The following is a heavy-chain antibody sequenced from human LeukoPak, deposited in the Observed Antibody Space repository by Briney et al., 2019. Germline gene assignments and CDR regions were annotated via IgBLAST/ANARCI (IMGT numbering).Heavy chain of an antibody. Sequence: ASVKVSCKASGYTFTGYYMHWVRQAPGQGLEWMGWTNPNSGGINYAQKFQGRVTMTRDTSISTAYMELSRLRSDDTAVYYCARGSYSGWYGYWGQGTLVTVSS. D-gene: IGHD6-19*01. CDR1: GYTFTGYY. CDR2: TNPNSGGI. CDR3: ARGSYSGWYGY. V-gene: IGHV1-2*02. J-gene: IGHJ4*02.